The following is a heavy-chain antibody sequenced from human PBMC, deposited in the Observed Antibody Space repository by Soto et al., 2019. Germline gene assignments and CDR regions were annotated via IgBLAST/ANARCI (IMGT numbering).Heavy chain of an antibody. V-gene: IGHV2-5*01. Sequence: SRPPLVNPTHTLTLTYNFSGFSLTTSGMGVGWIRHTPGKALEWLALIYWNDDERYSPSLRSRLTITKDTSKNQVVLTMTNMDAVDTAXYLCGPFRQSAGDAFDFWGQGTMVTVSS. CDR1: GFSLTTSGMG. CDR3: GPFRQSAGDAFDF. CDR2: IYWNDDE. J-gene: IGHJ3*01.